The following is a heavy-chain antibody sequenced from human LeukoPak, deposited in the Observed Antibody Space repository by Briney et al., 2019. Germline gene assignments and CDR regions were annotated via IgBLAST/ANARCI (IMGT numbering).Heavy chain of an antibody. Sequence: PSETLSLTCTVSGGSISSGDYYWSWIRQPPGKGLEWIGYIYYSGSTYYNPSLKSRVTISVDTSKNQFSLKLSSVTAADTAVYYCARDKSIAVAEDVWGQGTTVTVSS. J-gene: IGHJ6*02. D-gene: IGHD6-19*01. CDR3: ARDKSIAVAEDV. CDR1: GGSISSGDYY. V-gene: IGHV4-30-4*01. CDR2: IYYSGST.